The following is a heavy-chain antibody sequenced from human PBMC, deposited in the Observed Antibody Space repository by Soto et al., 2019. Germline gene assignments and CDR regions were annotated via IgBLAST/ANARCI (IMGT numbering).Heavy chain of an antibody. D-gene: IGHD6-13*01. Sequence: ASVKVSCKASGYTFSSYYVHWVRQAPGQGLEWMGVINPSGGGASYAQKFQGRVSLTTDTSTSTTYMELSSLRSEDTAVYYCARDVAAAGLDYWGQGTLVTVSS. J-gene: IGHJ4*02. CDR3: ARDVAAAGLDY. CDR1: GYTFSSYY. CDR2: INPSGGGA. V-gene: IGHV1-46*01.